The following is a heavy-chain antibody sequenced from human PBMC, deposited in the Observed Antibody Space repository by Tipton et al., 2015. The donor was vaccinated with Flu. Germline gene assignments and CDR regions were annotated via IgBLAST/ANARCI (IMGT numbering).Heavy chain of an antibody. Sequence: SLRLSCVASGFTFSNYGLHWVRQAPGKRLEWVALIRHYVTNTYYVDSVRGRFTISRDNSKNTVYLQMNNLRAEDTANYYCATPTGDDYWGQGIMVTVSS. CDR3: ATPTGDDY. D-gene: IGHD7-27*01. V-gene: IGHV3-30*02. CDR1: GFTFSNYG. CDR2: IRHYVTNT. J-gene: IGHJ4*02.